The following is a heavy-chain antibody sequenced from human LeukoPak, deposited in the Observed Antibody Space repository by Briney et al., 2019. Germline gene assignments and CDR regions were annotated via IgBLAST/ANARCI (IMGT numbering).Heavy chain of an antibody. Sequence: GGSLRLSCAASGFTFSSYSMTWVRQAPGKGLEWVSSISSSSSYIYYADSVKGRFTISRDNAKNSLYLQMNSLRAEDTAVYYCARSLGYCSSTSCHDAFDIWGQGTMVTVSS. V-gene: IGHV3-21*01. D-gene: IGHD2-2*01. J-gene: IGHJ3*02. CDR2: ISSSSSYI. CDR3: ARSLGYCSSTSCHDAFDI. CDR1: GFTFSSYS.